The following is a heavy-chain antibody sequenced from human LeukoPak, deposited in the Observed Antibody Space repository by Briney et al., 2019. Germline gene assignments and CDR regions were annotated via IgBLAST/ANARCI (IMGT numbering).Heavy chain of an antibody. V-gene: IGHV4-4*02. CDR1: GGSISSNNW. J-gene: IGHJ4*02. D-gene: IGHD3-22*01. CDR2: VYHSGST. CDR3: ASVLYDSSGYLPDY. Sequence: PSETLSLTCAVSGGSISSNNWWSWVRQPPGKGLEWIGEVYHSGSTNYNPSLKSRVTISVDKSKNQFSLKLNSVTAADTAVYYCASVLYDSSGYLPDYWGQGTLVTVSS.